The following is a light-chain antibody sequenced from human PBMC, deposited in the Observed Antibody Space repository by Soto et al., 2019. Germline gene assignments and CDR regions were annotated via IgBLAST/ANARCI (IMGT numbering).Light chain of an antibody. V-gene: IGKV1-5*01. Sequence: DIQMTQSPSALSASVGDRVTITCRASQSISSWLSWYQQEPGKPPKLLIYDASSLESGVPSRFSGSGSGTEFTLTISSLQPDDFATYYCQHYNSYSEAFGQGTKVDIK. CDR1: QSISSW. J-gene: IGKJ1*01. CDR3: QHYNSYSEA. CDR2: DAS.